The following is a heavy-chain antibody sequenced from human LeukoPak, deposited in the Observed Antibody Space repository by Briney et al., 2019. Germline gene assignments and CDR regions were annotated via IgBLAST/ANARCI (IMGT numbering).Heavy chain of an antibody. CDR1: SGSISNSY. D-gene: IGHD5-18*01. Sequence: TSETLSLTCTVSSGSISNSYWSWIRQHPGKGLEWIGYIYYSGNTYYNPSLKSRVTISVDTSKNQFSLKLSSVTAADTAVYYCARDGGYSYGPFDYWGQETLVTVSS. CDR2: IYYSGNT. CDR3: ARDGGYSYGPFDY. J-gene: IGHJ4*02. V-gene: IGHV4-59*06.